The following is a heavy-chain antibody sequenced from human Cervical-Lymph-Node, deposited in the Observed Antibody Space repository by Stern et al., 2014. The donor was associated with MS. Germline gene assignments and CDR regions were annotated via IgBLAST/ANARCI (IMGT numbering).Heavy chain of an antibody. Sequence: EVQLVESGGGVIQPGGSLRLSCTASGFTVSRDYMTWVRQAPGTGLEWVSLRTNVGSTFYTDSVKGRFTISRDDSKNTVYLHMTCLRAEDTAMYYCARDTSSPERSDWWGQGTLVTVSS. CDR1: GFTVSRDY. V-gene: IGHV3-53*01. D-gene: IGHD1-1*01. CDR2: RTNVGST. CDR3: ARDTSSPERSDW. J-gene: IGHJ4*02.